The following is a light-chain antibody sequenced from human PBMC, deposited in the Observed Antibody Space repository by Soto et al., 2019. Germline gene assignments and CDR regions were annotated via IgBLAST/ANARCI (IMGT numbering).Light chain of an antibody. Sequence: QSALTQPRSVSGSPGQSVTISCTGTSSDVGGYNYVSWYQQHPGKAPKLMIYDVSKRPSGVPDRFSGSKSGNTASLTISGLQAEDEAHYYCCAYAGSYTFGVFGTGTKLTVL. J-gene: IGLJ1*01. CDR3: CAYAGSYTFGV. CDR2: DVS. CDR1: SSDVGGYNY. V-gene: IGLV2-11*01.